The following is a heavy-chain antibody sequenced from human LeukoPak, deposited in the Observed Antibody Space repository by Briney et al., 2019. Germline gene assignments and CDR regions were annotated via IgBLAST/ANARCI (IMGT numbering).Heavy chain of an antibody. CDR2: VYYSGVT. J-gene: IGHJ4*02. CDR3: ARLSLHCSGGSCYRGAFDS. V-gene: IGHV4-59*08. D-gene: IGHD2-15*01. Sequence: SETLSLTCSVSGGSTGSDYWSWIRQPPGKGLEWIAYVYYSGVTSYNPSLKSRVAISIDTSKNQFSLNLTSVTAAETAVYYCARLSLHCSGGSCYRGAFDSWGQGTLVTVSS. CDR1: GGSTGSDY.